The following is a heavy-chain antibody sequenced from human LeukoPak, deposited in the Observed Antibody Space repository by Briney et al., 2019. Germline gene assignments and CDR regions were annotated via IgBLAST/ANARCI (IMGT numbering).Heavy chain of an antibody. Sequence: GGSLRLSCAASGFTFSSYAMSWVRQAPGKGLEWVSTISGSGDSTYYADSVKGRFTISRDNSKNTLYLQMNSLRAEDTAVYYCAKVPPYDSSGYYSYYFDYWGQGTLVTVAA. D-gene: IGHD3-22*01. J-gene: IGHJ4*02. CDR2: ISGSGDST. CDR1: GFTFSSYA. CDR3: AKVPPYDSSGYYSYYFDY. V-gene: IGHV3-23*01.